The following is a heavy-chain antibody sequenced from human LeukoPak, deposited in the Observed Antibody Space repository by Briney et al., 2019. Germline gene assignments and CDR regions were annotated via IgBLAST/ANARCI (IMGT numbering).Heavy chain of an antibody. CDR1: RFTFSAYA. J-gene: IGHJ4*02. D-gene: IGHD6-19*01. V-gene: IGHV3-74*01. CDR2: IDNDGSST. Sequence: QPGGSLRLSCAASRFTFSAYAMYWVRQAPGKGLVWVSRIDNDGSSTDYADSVRGRFTISRDNAKSTLYPQMNSLRAEDAGVYYCARDPSSTSGWYDYWGQGTLVTVSS. CDR3: ARDPSSTSGWYDY.